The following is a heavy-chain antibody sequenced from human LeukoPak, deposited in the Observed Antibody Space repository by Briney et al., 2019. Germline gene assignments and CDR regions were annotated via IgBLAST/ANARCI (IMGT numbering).Heavy chain of an antibody. CDR2: IYYSGST. J-gene: IGHJ3*02. CDR3: ARAGGDWGDDAFDI. Sequence: SETLSLTCTVSGGSISSGDYYWSWIRQPPGKGLEWIGYIYYSGSTYYNPSLKSRVTISVDTSKNQFSLKLSSVTAADTAVYYCARAGGDWGDDAFDIWGQGTMVTVSS. V-gene: IGHV4-30-4*01. D-gene: IGHD2-21*02. CDR1: GGSISSGDYY.